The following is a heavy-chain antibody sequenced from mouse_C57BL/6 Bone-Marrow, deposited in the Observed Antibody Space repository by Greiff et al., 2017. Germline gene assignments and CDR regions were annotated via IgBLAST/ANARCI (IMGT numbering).Heavy chain of an antibody. CDR1: GFNIKNSY. CDR2: IDPANGTT. J-gene: IGHJ2*01. Sequence: EVQLVESVAELVRPGASVKLSCTASGFNIKNSYMPWVKQRPEQGLEWIGRIDPANGTTNDAPKFQGKVTITTDTSSHTAYLQLSSLTSEDTAIYDCAADWDCDYGGQGTTLTVSA. V-gene: IGHV14-3*01. CDR3: AADWDCDY. D-gene: IGHD4-1*01.